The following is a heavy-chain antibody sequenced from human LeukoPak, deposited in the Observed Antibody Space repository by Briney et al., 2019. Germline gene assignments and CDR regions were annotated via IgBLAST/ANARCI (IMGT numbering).Heavy chain of an antibody. CDR2: INHSGST. CDR1: GGSFSGYY. J-gene: IGHJ5*02. CDR3: ARTPTRVKLVVVPAVSRWFDP. D-gene: IGHD2-2*01. V-gene: IGHV4-34*01. Sequence: PSETLSLTCAVYGGSFSGYYWSWIRQPPGKGPEWIGEINHSGSTNYNPSLKSRVTISVDTSKNQFSLKLSSVTAADTAVYYCARTPTRVKLVVVPAVSRWFDPWGQGTLVTVSS.